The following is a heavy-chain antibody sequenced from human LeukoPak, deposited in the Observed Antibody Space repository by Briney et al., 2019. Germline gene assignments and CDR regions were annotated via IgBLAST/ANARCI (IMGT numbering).Heavy chain of an antibody. CDR3: AKGRYLDSSGYPIDY. J-gene: IGHJ4*02. CDR2: IRYDGNIK. V-gene: IGHV3-30*02. D-gene: IGHD3-22*01. CDR1: GFTFSSYD. Sequence: GGSLRLSCAASGFTFSSYDMHWVRQAPGEGLEWVAIIRYDGNIKYFADSVKGRFTISRDSSKNTLYLQMDSLRPEDTALYYCAKGRYLDSSGYPIDYWGQGTLVTVSS.